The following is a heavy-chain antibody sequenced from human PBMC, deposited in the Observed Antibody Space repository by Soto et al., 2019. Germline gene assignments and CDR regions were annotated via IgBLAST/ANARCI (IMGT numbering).Heavy chain of an antibody. CDR2: IYYSGST. J-gene: IGHJ6*02. D-gene: IGHD3-22*01. CDR1: GGSISSYY. Sequence: SETLSLTCTVSGGSISSYYWSWFRQSPGKRMEWIGYIYYSGSTNYNPSLKSRVTISVDTSKNQFSLKLSSVTAADTAVYYCAGSGYYHNSGMDVWGQGTTVTVSS. CDR3: AGSGYYHNSGMDV. V-gene: IGHV4-59*12.